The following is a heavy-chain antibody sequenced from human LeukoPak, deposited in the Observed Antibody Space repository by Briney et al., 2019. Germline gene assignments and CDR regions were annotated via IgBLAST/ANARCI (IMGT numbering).Heavy chain of an antibody. J-gene: IGHJ4*02. CDR1: GYTFTGYY. D-gene: IGHD2-15*01. V-gene: IGHV1-2*02. CDR2: INPNSGGT. Sequence: ASVKVSCKASGYTFTGYYMHWVRQAPGQGLEWMGWINPNSGGTNYAQKFQGRVTMTRDTSISTAYMELSRLRSDDTAVYYCARDSYCSGGSCNDYWGQGTLVTVSS. CDR3: ARDSYCSGGSCNDY.